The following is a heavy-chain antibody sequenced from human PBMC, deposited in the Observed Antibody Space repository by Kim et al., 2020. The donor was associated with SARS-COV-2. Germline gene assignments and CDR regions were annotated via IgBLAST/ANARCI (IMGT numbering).Heavy chain of an antibody. CDR1: GFTFDDYA. V-gene: IGHV3-9*01. D-gene: IGHD2-2*01. CDR2: ISWSSAGI. Sequence: GGSLRLSCAASGFTFDDYAMHWVRQAPGKGLEWVSGISWSSAGIGYADSVKGRFTISRDNAKNSLYLQMNSLRAEDTAFYYCAKDIKAAALGGGWYYFDYWGQGTLVTVSS. J-gene: IGHJ4*02. CDR3: AKDIKAAALGGGWYYFDY.